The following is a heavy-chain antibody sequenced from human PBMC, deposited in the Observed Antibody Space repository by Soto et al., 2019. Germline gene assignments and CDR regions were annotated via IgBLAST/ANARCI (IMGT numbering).Heavy chain of an antibody. CDR1: GFTFSSYA. CDR2: TSYDGSNK. CDR3: ARDRGFLEAFDI. J-gene: IGHJ3*02. Sequence: GSLRLSCGASGFTFSSYAMHWVRQAPGKGLEWVAFTSYDGSNKYYADSVKGRFTISRDNSKNTLYLQMNSLRPEDTAVYYCARDRGFLEAFDIWGQGTMVTVSS. V-gene: IGHV3-30-3*01.